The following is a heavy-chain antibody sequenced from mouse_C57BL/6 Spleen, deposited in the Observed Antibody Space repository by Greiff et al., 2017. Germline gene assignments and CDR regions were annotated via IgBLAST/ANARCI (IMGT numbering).Heavy chain of an antibody. CDR2: IDPSDSYT. D-gene: IGHD1-1*01. CDR1: GYTFTSYW. Sequence: VQLQQPGAELVMPGASVKLSCKASGYTFTSYWMHWVKQRPGQGLEWIGEIDPSDSYTNSNQQFKGKSTLTVDKSSSTAYMKLSSLTSEDSAVYYDARNYGRSYGYWGKGTTLTVAS. V-gene: IGHV1-69*01. CDR3: ARNYGRSYGY. J-gene: IGHJ2*01.